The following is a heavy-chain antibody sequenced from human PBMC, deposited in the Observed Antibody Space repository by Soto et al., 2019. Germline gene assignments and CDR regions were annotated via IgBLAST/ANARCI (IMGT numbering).Heavy chain of an antibody. Sequence: GGSLRLSCAASGFTFSSYWMSWVRQAPGKGLEWVANIKQDGSEKYYVDSVKGRFTISRDNAKNSLYLQMNSLRAEDTAVYYCASDFWSGYWVRAYWGQGTLVTVSS. CDR3: ASDFWSGYWVRAY. D-gene: IGHD3-3*01. CDR2: IKQDGSEK. J-gene: IGHJ4*02. V-gene: IGHV3-7*01. CDR1: GFTFSSYW.